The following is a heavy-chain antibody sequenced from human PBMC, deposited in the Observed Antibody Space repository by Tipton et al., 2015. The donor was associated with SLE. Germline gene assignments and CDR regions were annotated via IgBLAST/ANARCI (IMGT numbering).Heavy chain of an antibody. V-gene: IGHV4-4*07. Sequence: TLSLTCTVSGGSLSSYYWSWIRQPAGKGPVWIGRIYTSGSTNYNPSLKSRVTMSVDTSKNQFSLKLSSVTAADTAVYYCARVPGDHGAFDIRGQGTMVTVSS. CDR1: GGSLSSYY. D-gene: IGHD3-16*01. J-gene: IGHJ3*02. CDR3: ARVPGDHGAFDI. CDR2: IYTSGST.